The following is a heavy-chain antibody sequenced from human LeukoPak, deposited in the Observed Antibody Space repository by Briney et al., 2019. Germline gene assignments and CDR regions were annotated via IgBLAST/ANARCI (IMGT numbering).Heavy chain of an antibody. D-gene: IGHD4-17*01. CDR2: ISYDGGNK. CDR1: GFTFSSYG. CDR3: AKESSRYGDYQVFDY. Sequence: GRSLRLSCAASGFTFSSYGMHWVRQAPGKGLEWVAVISYDGGNKYYADSVKGRFTISRDNSKNTLYLQMNSLRAEDTAVYYCAKESSRYGDYQVFDYWGQGTLVTVSS. V-gene: IGHV3-30*18. J-gene: IGHJ4*02.